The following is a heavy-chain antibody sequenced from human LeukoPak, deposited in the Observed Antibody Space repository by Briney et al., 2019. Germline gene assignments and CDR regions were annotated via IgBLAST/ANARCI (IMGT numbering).Heavy chain of an antibody. V-gene: IGHV4-59*01. D-gene: IGHD6-19*01. J-gene: IGHJ4*02. CDR3: ARYIAVAAYFDY. CDR2: IYYSGST. Sequence: SETLSLTCTVSARSISSYYWSWIRQPPGKGLEWIGYIYYSGSTNYNPSLKSRVTISVDTSKNQFSLKLSSVTAADTAVYYCARYIAVAAYFDYWGQGTLVTVSS. CDR1: ARSISSYY.